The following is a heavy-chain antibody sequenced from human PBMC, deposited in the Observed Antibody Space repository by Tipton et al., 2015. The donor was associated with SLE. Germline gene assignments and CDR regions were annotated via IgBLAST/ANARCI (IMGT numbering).Heavy chain of an antibody. CDR1: GGSTTTYY. CDR3: ASGGTPAFMAV. J-gene: IGHJ6*03. Sequence: TLSLTCTVSGGSTTTYYWGWIRQPPGKGLEWIGFIYYRGNTNYNPSLKSRVTISADTSKNQFFLNLSSVTAADTAVYYCASGGTPAFMAVWGEGTTVTVSS. V-gene: IGHV4-59*01. CDR2: IYYRGNT. D-gene: IGHD2-2*01.